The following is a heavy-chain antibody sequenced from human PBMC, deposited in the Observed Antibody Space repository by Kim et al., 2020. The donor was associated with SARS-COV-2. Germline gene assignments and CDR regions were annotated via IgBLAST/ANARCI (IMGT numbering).Heavy chain of an antibody. CDR2: T. J-gene: IGHJ5*02. D-gene: IGHD6-13*01. Sequence: TKYSQKFQGRVTMTRDTSASTAYMELSSLRSEDTAVYYCARAYSSRGFDPWGQGTLVTVSS. CDR3: ARAYSSRGFDP. V-gene: IGHV1-3*01.